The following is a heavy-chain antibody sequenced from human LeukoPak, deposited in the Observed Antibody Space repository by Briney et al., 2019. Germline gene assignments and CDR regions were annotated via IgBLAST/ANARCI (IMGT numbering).Heavy chain of an antibody. J-gene: IGHJ4*02. Sequence: PGGSLRLSCAASGFTFTNYWMTWVRQAPGKGLEWVSVLYSGGTTYYADSVKGRFTISRDNSKNTLYLQMNSLRAEDTAVYYCARDSNYDYWGQGTLVTVSS. CDR1: GFTFTNYW. V-gene: IGHV3-66*02. CDR3: ARDSNYDY. CDR2: LYSGGTT. D-gene: IGHD6-13*01.